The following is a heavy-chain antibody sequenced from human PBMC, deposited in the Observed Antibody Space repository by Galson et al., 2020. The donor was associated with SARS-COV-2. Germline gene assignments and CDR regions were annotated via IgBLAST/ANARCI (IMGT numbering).Heavy chain of an antibody. J-gene: IGHJ4*02. CDR2: ISSSGSTI. CDR1: GFTFSSYE. V-gene: IGHV3-48*03. CDR3: ARDGRLDDYGDYHPFDY. Sequence: GGSLRLSCAASGFTFSSYELNWVRPAPGKGLEWVSYISSSGSTIYYADSVKGRFTISRDNAKNSLYLQMNSLRAEDTAVYYCARDGRLDDYGDYHPFDYWGQGTLVTVSS. D-gene: IGHD4-17*01.